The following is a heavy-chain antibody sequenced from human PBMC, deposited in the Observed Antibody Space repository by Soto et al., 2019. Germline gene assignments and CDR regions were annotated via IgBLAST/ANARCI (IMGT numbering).Heavy chain of an antibody. D-gene: IGHD1-1*01. CDR3: ARDLGTGTDY. V-gene: IGHV4-4*02. CDR2: IYHSGAT. Sequence: QVQLQESGPGLVKPSGTPSLTCAVSGDSITNSNWWSWVRQAPGKGLEWIGEIYHSGATTYNPSLKSRATISVDPSNNHFSLKLTSVTAADTAVYFCARDLGTGTDYWGQGTLVTVAS. CDR1: GDSITNSNW. J-gene: IGHJ4*02.